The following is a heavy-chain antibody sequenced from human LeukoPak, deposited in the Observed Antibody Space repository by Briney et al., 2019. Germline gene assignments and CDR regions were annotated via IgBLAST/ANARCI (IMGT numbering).Heavy chain of an antibody. J-gene: IGHJ4*02. D-gene: IGHD4-23*01. Sequence: SVKVSCKASGGTFSSYAISWVRQAPGQGLEWMGRIIPILGIANYAQKFQGRVTITADKSTSTAYMELSSLRSEDTAVYYCARLSTVVTPALIIWGQGTLVTVSS. CDR2: IIPILGIA. CDR1: GGTFSSYA. V-gene: IGHV1-69*04. CDR3: ARLSTVVTPALII.